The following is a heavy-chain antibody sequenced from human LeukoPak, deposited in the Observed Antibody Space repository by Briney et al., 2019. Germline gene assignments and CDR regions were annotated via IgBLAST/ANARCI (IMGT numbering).Heavy chain of an antibody. Sequence: ASVKVSCKASGYTFTVYYMHWVRQAPGQGLEWMGWINPNSGGTNYAQKFQGRVTMTRDTSISTAYMELSRLRSDDTAVYYCAGAFRGTDLYWFDPWGQGTLVTVSS. V-gene: IGHV1-2*02. CDR1: GYTFTVYY. CDR3: AGAFRGTDLYWFDP. CDR2: INPNSGGT. D-gene: IGHD2-8*02. J-gene: IGHJ5*02.